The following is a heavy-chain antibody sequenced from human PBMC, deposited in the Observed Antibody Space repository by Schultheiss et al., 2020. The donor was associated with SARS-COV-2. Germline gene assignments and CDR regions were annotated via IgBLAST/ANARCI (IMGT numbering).Heavy chain of an antibody. CDR3: ARGRLWFGTRYYGMDV. Sequence: ASVKVSCKASGYTFTGYYMHWVRQAPGQGLEWMGWINPNSGGTNYAQKFQGRVTMTRDTSISTAYMELSSLRSEDTAVYYCARGRLWFGTRYYGMDVWGKGTTVTVSS. D-gene: IGHD3-10*01. CDR1: GYTFTGYY. J-gene: IGHJ6*04. CDR2: INPNSGGT. V-gene: IGHV1-2*02.